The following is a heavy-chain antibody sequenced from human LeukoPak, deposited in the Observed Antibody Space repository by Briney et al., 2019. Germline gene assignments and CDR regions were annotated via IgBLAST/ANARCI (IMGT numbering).Heavy chain of an antibody. J-gene: IGHJ4*02. Sequence: PGGSLRLSCAASGFTFDSYAMSWVRQAPGKGLEWVSTISGSGGTTYYADSVKGRFTISRDNSRNTEYLQMNSLRAEDTAVYYCAKRTLTPSESHSPLDYWGQGTLVTVSS. CDR2: ISGSGGTT. V-gene: IGHV3-23*01. CDR1: GFTFDSYA. D-gene: IGHD1-26*01. CDR3: AKRTLTPSESHSPLDY.